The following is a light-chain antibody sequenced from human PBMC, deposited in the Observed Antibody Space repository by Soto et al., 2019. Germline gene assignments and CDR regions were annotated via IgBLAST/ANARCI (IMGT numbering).Light chain of an antibody. CDR1: QSVTSNY. CDR3: QQYDTSPPLT. V-gene: IGKV3-20*01. CDR2: GAS. Sequence: EIGLTQSPGTLSLSPEDRTTLSCRASQSVTSNYLAWYQQRPGQAPRLLLYGASSRAIGIPDRFTGSGSGTDFTLTISRLEPEDFAVYFCQQYDTSPPLTFGGGTKVDIK. J-gene: IGKJ4*01.